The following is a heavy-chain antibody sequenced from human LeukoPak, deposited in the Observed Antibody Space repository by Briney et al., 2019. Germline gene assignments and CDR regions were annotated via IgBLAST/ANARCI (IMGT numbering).Heavy chain of an antibody. D-gene: IGHD3-3*02. J-gene: IGHJ4*02. CDR2: IYYSGST. V-gene: IGHV4-59*01. Sequence: PSETLSLTCTVSGGSISSYYWSWIRQPPGKGLEWIGYIYYSGSTNYNPSLKSRVTISVDTSKNQFSLKLSSVTAADTAMYYCARGWAAFDFDYGGKGTLVTFSS. CDR3: ARGWAAFDFDY. CDR1: GGSISSYY.